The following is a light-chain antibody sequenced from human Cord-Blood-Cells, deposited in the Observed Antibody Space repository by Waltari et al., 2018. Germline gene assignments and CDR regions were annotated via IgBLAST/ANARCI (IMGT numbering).Light chain of an antibody. CDR2: EVS. J-gene: IGLJ1*01. CDR1: SRAVVGYNY. V-gene: IGLV2-14*01. CDR3: SSYTSSSTLV. Sequence: QSALTQPAPVSGSPGQSITTPCTGTSRAVVGYNYVSCYQQHPGKAPKLMIYEVSNRPSGVSNRFSGSKSGNTASLTISGLQAEDEADYYCSSYTSSSTLVFGTGTKVTVL.